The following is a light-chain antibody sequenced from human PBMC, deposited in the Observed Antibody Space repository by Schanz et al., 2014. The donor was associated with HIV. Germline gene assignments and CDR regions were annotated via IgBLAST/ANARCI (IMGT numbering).Light chain of an antibody. Sequence: EIVMTQSPATLSVSPGDRATLSCRASQSVSSNLAWYQQKPGQAPRLLIYGASTRASGIAARFSGSGSGTEFTLPVSSLQSEDFAVYYCQQYNNWPRTFGPGTKVDIK. J-gene: IGKJ3*01. CDR2: GAS. CDR1: QSVSSN. V-gene: IGKV3-15*01. CDR3: QQYNNWPRT.